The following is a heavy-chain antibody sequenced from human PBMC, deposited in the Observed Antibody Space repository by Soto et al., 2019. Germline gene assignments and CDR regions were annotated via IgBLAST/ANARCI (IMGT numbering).Heavy chain of an antibody. V-gene: IGHV4-4*02. D-gene: IGHD2-8*01. CDR1: GVSISSGNW. Sequence: SETLSLTCAVSGVSISSGNWWTWVRQTPQRGLEYIGEIFHDGTANYYPSFERRVAISVDTSKNQFSLKLTSVTAADTAIYFCARLVYQTRLNYLYFDFWGQAALVTVS. J-gene: IGHJ4*02. CDR2: IFHDGTA. CDR3: ARLVYQTRLNYLYFDF.